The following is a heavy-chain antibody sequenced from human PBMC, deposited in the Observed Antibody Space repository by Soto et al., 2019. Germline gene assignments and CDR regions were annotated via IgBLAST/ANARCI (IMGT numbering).Heavy chain of an antibody. V-gene: IGHV1-69*02. CDR3: ARLLAAAGTTPYNWFDP. CDR2: IIPILGIA. J-gene: IGHJ5*02. CDR1: GGTFSSYT. Sequence: QVQLVQSGAEVKKPGSSVKVSCKASGGTFSSYTISWVRQAPGQGLEWMGRIIPILGIANYAQKFQGRVTITADKSXSXXYMELSSLRSEDTAVYYCARLLAAAGTTPYNWFDPWGQGTLVTVSS. D-gene: IGHD6-13*01.